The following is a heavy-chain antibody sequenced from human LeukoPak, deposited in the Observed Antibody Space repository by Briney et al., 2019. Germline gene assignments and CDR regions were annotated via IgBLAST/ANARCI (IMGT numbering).Heavy chain of an antibody. Sequence: PGRCLRLSCAASGVTFDNSGMHWVRQAPGKGLEWMAVISYDGSDSYYADSVKGRFAISRDNSKNTVFLQMNSLRVQDTAVYYCAKKYDTWIDYWGQGTLVTVSS. CDR3: AKKYDTWIDY. V-gene: IGHV3-30*18. CDR1: GVTFDNSG. J-gene: IGHJ4*02. CDR2: ISYDGSDS. D-gene: IGHD3/OR15-3a*01.